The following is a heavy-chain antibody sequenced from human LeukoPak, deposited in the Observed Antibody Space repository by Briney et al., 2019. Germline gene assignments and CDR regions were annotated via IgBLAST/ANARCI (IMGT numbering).Heavy chain of an antibody. CDR1: GGSISSSNW. CDR2: IHPGGST. V-gene: IGHV4-4*02. Sequence: SETLSLTCGVSGGSISSSNWWSWVRQPPGKGLEWIGEIHPGGSTNYNPSPKSRVTMSLDTSKNQFSLKLTSVTAADTAVYYCARDNDFFDYWGQGTLVTVSS. J-gene: IGHJ4*02. CDR3: ARDNDFFDY.